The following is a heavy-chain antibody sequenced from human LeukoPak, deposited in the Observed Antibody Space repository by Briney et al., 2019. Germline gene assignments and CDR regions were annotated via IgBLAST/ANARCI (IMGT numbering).Heavy chain of an antibody. D-gene: IGHD2-15*01. V-gene: IGHV3-30*18. J-gene: IGHJ4*02. CDR1: GFTFSSYG. CDR2: TSYDGSNK. CDR3: AKAESEYCSGGSCYSLFDY. Sequence: GGSLRLSCAASGFTFSSYGMHWVRQAPGKGLEWVAVTSYDGSNKYYADSVKGRSTISRDNSKNTLYLQMNSLRAEDTAVYYCAKAESEYCSGGSCYSLFDYWGQGTLVTVSS.